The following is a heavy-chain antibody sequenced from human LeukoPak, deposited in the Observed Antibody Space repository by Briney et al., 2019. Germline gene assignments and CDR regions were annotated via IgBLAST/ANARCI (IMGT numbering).Heavy chain of an antibody. CDR2: IYYSGST. Sequence: SETLSLTCTVSGGSISSSSYYWGWIRQPPGKGLEWIGSIYYSGSTYYNPSLKSRVTISVDTSKNQFSLKLSSVTAADTAVYYCARERLYYGSGSKNWFDPWGQGTLVTVSS. D-gene: IGHD3-10*01. V-gene: IGHV4-39*07. CDR3: ARERLYYGSGSKNWFDP. J-gene: IGHJ5*02. CDR1: GGSISSSSYY.